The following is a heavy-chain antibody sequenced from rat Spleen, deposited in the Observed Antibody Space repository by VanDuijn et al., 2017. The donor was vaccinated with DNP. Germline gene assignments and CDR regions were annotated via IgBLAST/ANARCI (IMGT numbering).Heavy chain of an antibody. V-gene: IGHV5S13*01. J-gene: IGHJ2*01. CDR2: ISASGGST. Sequence: EVQLVESGGGLVQPGRSLKLSCAASGFTFSYYGMAWVRQAPKKGLEWVASISASGGSTSYRDSVKGRVTISRDNAKSILYLQMDSLRSEDTATYYCTRGGTYYFDYWGQGVMVTVSS. CDR1: GFTFSYYG. CDR3: TRGGTYYFDY.